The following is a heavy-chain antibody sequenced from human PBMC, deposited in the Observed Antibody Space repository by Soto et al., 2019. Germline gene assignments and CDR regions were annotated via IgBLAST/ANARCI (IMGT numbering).Heavy chain of an antibody. Sequence: GGSLRLSCAASGFTFSSYWMHWVRQAPGKGLVWVSRINSDGSSTSYADSVKGRFTISRDNAKNTLYLQMNSLRAEDTAVYYCARDGGYCSSTSCLEVYYYYGMDVLGQGTTVTVSS. D-gene: IGHD2-2*01. CDR1: GFTFSSYW. CDR2: INSDGSST. CDR3: ARDGGYCSSTSCLEVYYYYGMDV. J-gene: IGHJ6*02. V-gene: IGHV3-74*01.